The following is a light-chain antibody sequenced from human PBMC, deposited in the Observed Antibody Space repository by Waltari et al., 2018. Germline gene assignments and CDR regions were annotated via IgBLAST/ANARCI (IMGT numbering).Light chain of an antibody. V-gene: IGLV2-14*01. CDR2: EVS. CDR3: SSHTSSSSVM. Sequence: QSALTQPASVSGSPGQSITISCTVTSSDVGGYNYVSWYQQHPGRPPKLMIYEVSHRPSGVSNRFSASKSANTASLTISGLQAEDEADYYCSSHTSSSSVMFGGGTKLTVL. CDR1: SSDVGGYNY. J-gene: IGLJ3*02.